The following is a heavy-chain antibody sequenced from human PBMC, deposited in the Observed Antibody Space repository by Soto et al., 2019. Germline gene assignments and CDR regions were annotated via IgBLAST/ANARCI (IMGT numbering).Heavy chain of an antibody. CDR2: MNPNSGNT. CDR3: ASRFVEWSLQLDAFEI. Sequence: ASVKVSCKASGYTFTSYDINWVRQATGQGLEWMGWMNPNSGNTGYAQKFQGRVTMTRNTSISTAYMELSSLRSEDTAVYYCASRFVEWSLQLDAFEIWGQGTMVTVSS. J-gene: IGHJ3*02. V-gene: IGHV1-8*01. D-gene: IGHD3-3*01. CDR1: GYTFTSYD.